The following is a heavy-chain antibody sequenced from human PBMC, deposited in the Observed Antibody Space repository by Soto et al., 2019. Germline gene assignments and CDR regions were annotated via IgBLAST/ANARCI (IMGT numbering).Heavy chain of an antibody. CDR3: AKNVGAARLGYYYYSGMDV. Sequence: GGSLRLSCAASGFTFSSYAMHWVRQAPGKGLEWVSVISCDGSNTYYADSVKGRFTISRDNSKNTLYLQMNSLRAEDTAVYYCAKNVGAARLGYYYYSGMDVWGQGTTVTVSS. J-gene: IGHJ6*02. V-gene: IGHV3-30*18. D-gene: IGHD6-6*01. CDR1: GFTFSSYA. CDR2: ISCDGSNT.